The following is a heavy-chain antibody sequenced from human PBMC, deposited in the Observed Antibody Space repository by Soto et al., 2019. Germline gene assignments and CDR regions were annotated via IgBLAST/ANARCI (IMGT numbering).Heavy chain of an antibody. Sequence: QVQLVQSGAEVKKPGSSVKVSCKASGGTFNSYAISWVRQAPGKRLEWMGGIIPIFGTANYAQNFQGRVAITADESTSAAYMQLRSLRSADTAVYYCALWGFRDGNKSKTNYGMDVWGQGTTVTVSS. CDR1: GGTFNSYA. D-gene: IGHD3-10*01. J-gene: IGHJ6*02. V-gene: IGHV1-69*01. CDR3: ALWGFRDGNKSKTNYGMDV. CDR2: IIPIFGTA.